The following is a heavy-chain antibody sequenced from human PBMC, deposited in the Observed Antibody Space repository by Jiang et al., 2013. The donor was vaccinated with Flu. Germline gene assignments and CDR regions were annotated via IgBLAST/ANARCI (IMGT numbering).Heavy chain of an antibody. CDR3: ARDYYGSGRMDV. CDR1: GGSISTYY. CDR2: IHYSRTT. V-gene: IGHV4-59*01. Sequence: PGLVKPSETLSLTCTVSGGSISTYYWSWIRQPPGKGLEWIGYIHYSRTTNYHPSLKSRVTISVDTSKNQFSVRLRSVTAADTAVYYCARDYYGSGRMDVWGPGTTVTVSS. J-gene: IGHJ6*02. D-gene: IGHD3-10*01.